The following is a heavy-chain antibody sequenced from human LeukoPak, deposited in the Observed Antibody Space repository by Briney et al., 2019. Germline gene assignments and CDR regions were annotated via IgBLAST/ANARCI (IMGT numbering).Heavy chain of an antibody. V-gene: IGHV3-23*01. CDR1: GFTFSRNG. CDR3: AKDLKVGSIYPGTFDI. Sequence: GGSLRLSCAASGFTFSRNGMTWVRQAPGKGLEWVSAISGSGGNTYYADSVKGRFTISRDNSKNTMYLQMNSLIAEDTAVYYCAKDLKVGSIYPGTFDIWGQGTMVTVSS. CDR2: ISGSGGNT. J-gene: IGHJ3*02. D-gene: IGHD1-26*01.